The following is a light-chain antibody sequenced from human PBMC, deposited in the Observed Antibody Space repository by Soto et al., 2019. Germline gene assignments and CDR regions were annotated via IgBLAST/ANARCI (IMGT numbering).Light chain of an antibody. V-gene: IGLV2-14*01. Sequence: QSALTQPASVSGSPGQSITISCTGTSSDVGTYNYVSWYQQHPGKAPKLIIYGVTNRPSGVSNRFSGSKSGNTASLTISGLPAEDEAGYYCSSYTSSAFVVFGGGTKLTVL. J-gene: IGLJ2*01. CDR3: SSYTSSAFVV. CDR1: SSDVGTYNY. CDR2: GVT.